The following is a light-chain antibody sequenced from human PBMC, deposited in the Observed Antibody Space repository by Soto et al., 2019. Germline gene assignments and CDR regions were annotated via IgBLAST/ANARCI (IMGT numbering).Light chain of an antibody. CDR3: QQSYSTPQT. CDR2: GAS. CDR1: QSVTTY. Sequence: DIRITQSPSSLSASVGDRVTIACRASQSVTTYLNWYQQKPGKAPKLLIYGASSLQSGVPSRFSGSGSGTDFTLPLSSLQPEDFATYYCQQSYSTPQTFGQGTKVDIK. V-gene: IGKV1-39*01. J-gene: IGKJ1*01.